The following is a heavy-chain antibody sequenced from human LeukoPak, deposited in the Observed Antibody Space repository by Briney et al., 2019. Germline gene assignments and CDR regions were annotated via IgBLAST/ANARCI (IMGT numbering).Heavy chain of an antibody. CDR2: IKSKTNGETR. V-gene: IGHV3-15*01. J-gene: IGHJ4*02. Sequence: GGSLRLSCAASGFTLSNAWMNWVRQAPGKGLEWVGLIKSKTNGETRDYAAPVKGRFTISRDDSDNTLYPQMNSLKTEDTAMYYCMSGLIPGPVGFWGQGTLVTVSS. D-gene: IGHD4-23*01. CDR1: GFTLSNAW. CDR3: MSGLIPGPVGF.